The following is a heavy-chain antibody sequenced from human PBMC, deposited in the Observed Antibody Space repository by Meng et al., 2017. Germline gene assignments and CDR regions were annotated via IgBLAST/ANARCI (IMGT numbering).Heavy chain of an antibody. CDR1: GGTFSRYT. CDR2: IIPILGIA. J-gene: IGHJ4*02. CDR3: ARVAVAGHFDY. V-gene: IGHV1-69*02. D-gene: IGHD6-19*01. Sequence: QVQLVESEAEVKKPGSSVKGSCKASGGTFSRYTISWERQAPGQGLEWMVRIIPILGIANYAQKFQGTVTITADKSTSTAYMELSSLRSEDTAVYYCARVAVAGHFDYWGQGTLVTVSS.